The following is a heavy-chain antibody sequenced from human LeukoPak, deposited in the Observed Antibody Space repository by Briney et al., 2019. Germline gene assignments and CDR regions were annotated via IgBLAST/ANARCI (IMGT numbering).Heavy chain of an antibody. J-gene: IGHJ6*03. Sequence: GRSLRLSCAASGFTFSSYGMHWVRQAPGKGLEWVAVIWYDGSNKYYADSVKGRFPISRDNSKNTLYLQMNSLRAEDTAVYYCAKTGYSSSSGDYYYYMDVWGKGTTVTVSS. CDR3: AKTGYSSSSGDYYYYMDV. CDR1: GFTFSSYG. D-gene: IGHD6-6*01. CDR2: IWYDGSNK. V-gene: IGHV3-33*06.